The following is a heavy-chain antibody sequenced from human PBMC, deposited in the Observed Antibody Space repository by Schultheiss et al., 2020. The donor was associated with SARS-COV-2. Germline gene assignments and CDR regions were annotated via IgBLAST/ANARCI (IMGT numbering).Heavy chain of an antibody. CDR2: IYYSGST. J-gene: IGHJ5*02. D-gene: IGHD3-3*01. V-gene: IGHV4-59*01. CDR3: ARVVSIFGVVQREDWFDP. CDR1: GDSISSYY. Sequence: SETLSLTCTVSGDSISSYYWSWIRQPPGKGLEWIGYIYYSGSTNYNPSLKSRVTISVDTSKNQFSLKLSSVTAADTAVYYCARVVSIFGVVQREDWFDPWGQGTLVTVSS.